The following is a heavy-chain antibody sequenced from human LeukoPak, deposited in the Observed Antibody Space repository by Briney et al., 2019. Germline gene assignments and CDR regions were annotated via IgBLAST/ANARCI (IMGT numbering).Heavy chain of an antibody. CDR2: IYPGDSDT. CDR1: GNGFTNFW. CDR3: ARQGSGSYPNAFDV. J-gene: IGHJ3*01. D-gene: IGHD3-10*01. V-gene: IGHV5-51*01. Sequence: GESLQISCKGSGNGFTNFWIGWVRQMPGKGLEWMGIIYPGDSDTRYSPSFQGQVTISADKSISTAYLQWSSLKASDTAMYYCARQGSGSYPNAFDVWVQATMVSVCS.